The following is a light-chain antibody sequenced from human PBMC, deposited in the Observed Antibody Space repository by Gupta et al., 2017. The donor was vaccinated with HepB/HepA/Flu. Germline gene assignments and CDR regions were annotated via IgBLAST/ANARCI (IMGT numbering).Light chain of an antibody. CDR1: KLGDKY. CDR2: QDS. V-gene: IGLV3-1*01. CDR3: QAGDSSTGV. Sequence: SYELTQPPSVSVSPGQTASIACSGDKLGDKYACWYQQKPGQSPVLVIYQDSKRPSGIPERFAGSNAGNTATLTISGTQAMDEADYYCQAGDSSTGVFGTGTKVTVL. J-gene: IGLJ1*01.